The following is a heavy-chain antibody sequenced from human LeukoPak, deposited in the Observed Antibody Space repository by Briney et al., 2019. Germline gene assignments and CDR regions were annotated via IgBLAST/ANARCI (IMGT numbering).Heavy chain of an antibody. D-gene: IGHD2-2*01. V-gene: IGHV1-18*01. CDR1: GYTFTSYD. CDR3: ARSRGYCSSTSCSPGGY. CDR2: ISAYNGNT. J-gene: IGHJ4*02. Sequence: ASVKVSCKASGYTFTSYDISWVRQAPGQGLEWMGWISAYNGNTNYAQKLQGRVTMTTDTSTSTAYMELRSLRSDDTAVYYCARSRGYCSSTSCSPGGYWGQGTLVTVSS.